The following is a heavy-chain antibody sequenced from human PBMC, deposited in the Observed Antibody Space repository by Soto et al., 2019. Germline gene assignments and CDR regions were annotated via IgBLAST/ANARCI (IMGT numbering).Heavy chain of an antibody. CDR1: GYTCTSYG. J-gene: IGHJ3*02. CDR2: SSAYNGNT. Sequence: GASVKVSCKASGYTCTSYGISWVRQAPGQGLEWMGWSSAYNGNTNYAQKLQGRVTMTTDTSTSTAYMELRSLRSDDTAVYYCAREPMRVRAVAGLLDAFDIWGQGTMVTVPS. V-gene: IGHV1-18*01. D-gene: IGHD6-19*01. CDR3: AREPMRVRAVAGLLDAFDI.